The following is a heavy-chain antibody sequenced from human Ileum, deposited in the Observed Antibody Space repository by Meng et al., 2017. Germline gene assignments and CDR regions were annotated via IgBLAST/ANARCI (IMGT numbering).Heavy chain of an antibody. J-gene: IGHJ4*02. D-gene: IGHD3-16*02. Sequence: VQLQQWGAGLLKPSDTLSLTCAVYGGSFSGYYWSWIRQPPGKGLEWIGEINHSGSTNYNPSLKSRVTISVDTSKNQVSLKLTSVTAADTAVYYCARSFHESSWGSYRYLFGLWGQGALVTVSS. CDR3: ARSFHESSWGSYRYLFGL. CDR1: GGSFSGYY. CDR2: INHSGST. V-gene: IGHV4-34*01.